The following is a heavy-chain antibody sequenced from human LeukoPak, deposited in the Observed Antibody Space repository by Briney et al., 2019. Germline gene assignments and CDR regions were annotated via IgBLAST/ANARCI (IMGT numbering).Heavy chain of an antibody. D-gene: IGHD3-10*01. CDR1: GGSISGGMYY. Sequence: SETLSLTCTVSGGSISGGMYYCGWIRQPPGEGLGWIGSFYYGGSTYYHPSLKSRVTISVNTSKNQFSLKMSPLTDADRTVYYCARHERSSITMIRGVKQNKWLDPWGKGTLVTVSS. J-gene: IGHJ5*02. V-gene: IGHV4-39*01. CDR3: ARHERSSITMIRGVKQNKWLDP. CDR2: FYYGGST.